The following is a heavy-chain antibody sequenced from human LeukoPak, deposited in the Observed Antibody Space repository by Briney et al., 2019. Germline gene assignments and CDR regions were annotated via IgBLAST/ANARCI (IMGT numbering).Heavy chain of an antibody. V-gene: IGHV4-34*01. CDR2: INHSGST. CDR1: GGSFSGYY. D-gene: IGHD3-22*01. CDR3: ARDRGDYDSSGYYGYFDY. J-gene: IGHJ4*02. Sequence: SETLSLTCAVYGGSFSGYYWSWIRQPPGKGLEWIGEINHSGSTNYNPSLKSRVTISVDTSKNQFSLKLSSVTAADTAVYYCARDRGDYDSSGYYGYFDYWGQGALVTVSS.